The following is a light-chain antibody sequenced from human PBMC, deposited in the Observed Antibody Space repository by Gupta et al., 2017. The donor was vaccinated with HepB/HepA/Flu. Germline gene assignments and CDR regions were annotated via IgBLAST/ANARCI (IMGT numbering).Light chain of an antibody. CDR2: AAS. CDR3: QQSDSTRLT. Sequence: DIQMTQSTSSLSASVGDRVTITCRASQNINKYVNWYQQKPGKAPKFLIYAASTMQSGVPSRFSGSGSGTDFTLTISRLQPEDFATYYCQQSDSTRLTFGGGTKMEIK. CDR1: QNINKY. V-gene: IGKV1-39*01. J-gene: IGKJ4*01.